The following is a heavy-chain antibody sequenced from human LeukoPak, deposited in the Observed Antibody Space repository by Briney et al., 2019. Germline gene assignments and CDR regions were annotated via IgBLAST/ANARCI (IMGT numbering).Heavy chain of an antibody. CDR3: ARDQYSSYLYYFDY. J-gene: IGHJ4*02. Sequence: GGSLRLSCAASGFTFSSFGMHWVRQAPGKGLEWVAVIWYDGSNKYYADSVKGRFTISRDNSKNTLYLQMNSLRAEDTAVYYCARDQYSSYLYYFDYWGQGTLVTVSS. V-gene: IGHV3-33*01. CDR2: IWYDGSNK. CDR1: GFTFSSFG. D-gene: IGHD3-22*01.